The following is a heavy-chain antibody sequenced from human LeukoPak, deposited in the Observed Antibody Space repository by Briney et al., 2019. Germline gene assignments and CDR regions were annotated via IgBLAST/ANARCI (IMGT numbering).Heavy chain of an antibody. J-gene: IGHJ6*03. CDR3: ARDGTYCSSTSCYHHYYYYMDV. V-gene: IGHV1-46*01. Sequence: ASVKVSCKASGYTFTSYYMHWVRQAPGQGLEWMGIINPSGGSTSYAQKFQGRVTMTRDTSTSTVYMELSSLRSEDTAVYYCARDGTYCSSTSCYHHYYYYMDVRGKGTTVTISS. CDR1: GYTFTSYY. CDR2: INPSGGST. D-gene: IGHD2-2*01.